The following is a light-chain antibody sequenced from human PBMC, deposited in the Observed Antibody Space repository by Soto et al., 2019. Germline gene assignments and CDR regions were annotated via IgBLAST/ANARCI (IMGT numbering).Light chain of an antibody. CDR2: EVS. CDR1: SSDVRSYNL. J-gene: IGLJ1*01. V-gene: IGLV2-23*02. Sequence: QSALTQPASVSGSPGQSITISCTGTSSDVRSYNLVSWYQQHPGKAPKLMIYEVSKRPSGVSNRFSGSKSGNTASLTISGLQAEDEADYYCCSYAGSSTLYVFGTGTKLTVL. CDR3: CSYAGSSTLYV.